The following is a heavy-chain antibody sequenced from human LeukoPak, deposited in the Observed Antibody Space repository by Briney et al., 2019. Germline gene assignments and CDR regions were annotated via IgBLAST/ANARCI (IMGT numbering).Heavy chain of an antibody. V-gene: IGHV3-30*18. J-gene: IGHJ6*02. D-gene: IGHD2-15*01. CDR2: ISYDGSNE. CDR3: AKDALVGGVRYYGMDV. CDR1: GFTFSNYG. Sequence: GGSLRLSCAASGFTFSNYGMHWVRQAPGKGLEWVAVISYDGSNEDYADSVKGRFTISRDNSKNTLYLQMNSLRAEDTAVYYCAKDALVGGVRYYGMDVRGQGTTVTVSS.